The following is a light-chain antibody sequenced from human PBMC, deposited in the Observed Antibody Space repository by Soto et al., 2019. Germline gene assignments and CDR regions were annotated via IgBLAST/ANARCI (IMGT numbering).Light chain of an antibody. CDR3: CSYAHSSSFV. J-gene: IGLJ3*02. CDR2: EVS. Sequence: QSALTQPASVSGSPGQSITISCTGTSSDVGGYNYVSWYQQHPGEAPKLMIYEVSNRPSGVSNRFSGSKSGNTASLTISGLQAEDEADYYCCSYAHSSSFVFGNGTKLNVL. CDR1: SSDVGGYNY. V-gene: IGLV2-14*01.